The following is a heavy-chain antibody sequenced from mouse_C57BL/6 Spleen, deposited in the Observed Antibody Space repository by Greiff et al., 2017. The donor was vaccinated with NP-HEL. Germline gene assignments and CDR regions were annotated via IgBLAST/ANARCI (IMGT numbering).Heavy chain of an antibody. Sequence: VHLVESGPELVKPGASVKLSCKASGYTFTSYDINWVKQRPGQGLEWIGWIYPRDGSTKYNEKFKGKATLTVDTSSSTAYMELHSLTSEDSAVYFCARPYYYGSSYGYFDVWGTGTTVTVSS. D-gene: IGHD1-1*01. CDR3: ARPYYYGSSYGYFDV. V-gene: IGHV1-85*01. CDR1: GYTFTSYD. J-gene: IGHJ1*03. CDR2: IYPRDGST.